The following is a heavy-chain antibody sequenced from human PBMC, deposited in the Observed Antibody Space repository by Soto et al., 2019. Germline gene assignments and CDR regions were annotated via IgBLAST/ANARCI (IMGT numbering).Heavy chain of an antibody. Sequence: SGGSLRLSCVASGFTFRAYSMSWVRQAPGQGLEWVSSITSSSTYIYYTRSVEGRFTISRDDAKNSLHLQMNSLRAEDTAVYYCARDLLEGYGHARQPDYWGQGXLVTVYS. CDR2: ITSSSTYI. CDR3: ARDLLEGYGHARQPDY. J-gene: IGHJ4*02. D-gene: IGHD5-18*01. CDR1: GFTFRAYS. V-gene: IGHV3-21*06.